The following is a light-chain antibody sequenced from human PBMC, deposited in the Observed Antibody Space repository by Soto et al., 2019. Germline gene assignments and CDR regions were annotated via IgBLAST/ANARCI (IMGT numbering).Light chain of an antibody. J-gene: IGKJ1*01. Sequence: DIQMTQSPSTLSASVGDRVIITCRASQSISSWLAWYQQKPGTAPKLLMYDAYRLESGVPSRFSGSGSGTGFTLTISSLQPDDFATYYCQQYKRYSTFGQGTKVETK. CDR3: QQYKRYST. V-gene: IGKV1-5*01. CDR1: QSISSW. CDR2: DAY.